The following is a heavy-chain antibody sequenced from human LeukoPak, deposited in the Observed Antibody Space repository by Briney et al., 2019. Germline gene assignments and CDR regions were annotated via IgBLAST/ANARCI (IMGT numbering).Heavy chain of an antibody. CDR1: GYTFTSYG. CDR3: ARERTIFGVVIIDY. V-gene: IGHV1-18*01. J-gene: IGHJ4*02. CDR2: ISAYNGNT. D-gene: IGHD3-3*01. Sequence: ASVKVSCKASGYTFTSYGISWVRQAPGQGLEWMGWISAYNGNTNYAQKLQCRVTMTTDTSTSTAYIELRSLRSDDTAVYYCARERTIFGVVIIDYWGQGTLVTVSS.